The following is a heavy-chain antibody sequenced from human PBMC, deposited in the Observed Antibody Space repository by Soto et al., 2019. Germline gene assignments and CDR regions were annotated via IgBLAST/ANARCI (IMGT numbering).Heavy chain of an antibody. D-gene: IGHD3-9*01. Sequence: PSETLSLTCTVSGGSISSGGYYWGWIRQHPGKGLEWIGYIYYSGSTYYNPSLKSRVTISVDTSKNQFSLKLSSVTAADTAVYYCARGYNYDILTGYKLPTRAFDYWGQGTLVTVSS. CDR2: IYYSGST. CDR1: GGSISSGGYY. J-gene: IGHJ4*02. V-gene: IGHV4-31*03. CDR3: ARGYNYDILTGYKLPTRAFDY.